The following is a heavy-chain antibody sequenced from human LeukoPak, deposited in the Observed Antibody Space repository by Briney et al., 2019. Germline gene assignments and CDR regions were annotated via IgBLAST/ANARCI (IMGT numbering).Heavy chain of an antibody. Sequence: PGGSLRLSCPASGFTFSSYGMHWVRQAPGKGLEWVAFIRYDGSNKYYADSVKGRFTISRDNSKNTLYLQMNSLRAEDTAVYYCPRDGYTGAYYMDVWGKGTTVTVSS. D-gene: IGHD5-12*01. CDR3: PRDGYTGAYYMDV. V-gene: IGHV3-30*02. CDR1: GFTFSSYG. J-gene: IGHJ6*03. CDR2: IRYDGSNK.